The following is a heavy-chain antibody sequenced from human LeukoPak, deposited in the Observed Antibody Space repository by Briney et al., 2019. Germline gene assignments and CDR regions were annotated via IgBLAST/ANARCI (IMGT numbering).Heavy chain of an antibody. CDR1: GFSFSSYA. J-gene: IGHJ4*02. Sequence: GGSLRLSCAASGFSFSSYAMSWVRQAPGKGLEWVSAISGGGGSTYYVDSVKGRFTISRDNSKNTLYLQMNSLRAEDTAVYYCAKLDIVATPPDYWGQGTLVTVSS. V-gene: IGHV3-23*01. CDR2: ISGGGGST. D-gene: IGHD5-12*01. CDR3: AKLDIVATPPDY.